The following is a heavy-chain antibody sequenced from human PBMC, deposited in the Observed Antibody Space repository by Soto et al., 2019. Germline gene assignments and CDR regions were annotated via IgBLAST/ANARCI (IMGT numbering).Heavy chain of an antibody. D-gene: IGHD6-13*01. V-gene: IGHV4-31*03. CDR1: GGSITSCGYY. CDR2: MYYSGST. J-gene: IGHJ4*02. CDR3: ARGYRQSGYSSSCVFDY. Sequence: QVQLRESGPGLVKPSQTLSLTCTVSGGSITSCGYYWNWPRQHPGKGLERTGYMYYSGSTYYNPFLRIGVILSADTSQSHSSLKPVSVTAADTAVYFCARGYRQSGYSSSCVFDYWGQGTLVNVSS.